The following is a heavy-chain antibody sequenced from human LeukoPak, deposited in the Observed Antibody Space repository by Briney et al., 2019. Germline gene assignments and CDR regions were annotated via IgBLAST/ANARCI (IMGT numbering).Heavy chain of an antibody. V-gene: IGHV1-69*04. CDR2: IIPILGIA. D-gene: IGHD1-1*01. J-gene: IGHJ5*02. Sequence: SVKVSCKASGGTFSSYAISWVRQAPGQGLEWMGRIIPILGIANYAQKFQGRVTITADKSTSTAYMELNSLRSEDTAVYYCARGTTTDPFDPWGQGALVTVSS. CDR3: ARGTTTDPFDP. CDR1: GGTFSSYA.